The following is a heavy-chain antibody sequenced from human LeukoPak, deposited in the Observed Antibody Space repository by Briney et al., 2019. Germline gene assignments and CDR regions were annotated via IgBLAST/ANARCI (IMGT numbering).Heavy chain of an antibody. V-gene: IGHV3-30-3*01. Sequence: GGSLRLSCAASGFTFSSYAMHWVRLAPGKGLEWEAGISYDGSNKYYADSVKGRFTISRDNSKNTLYLQMNSLRAEDTAVYYCARGRNREWLLLSNWFDPWGQGTLVTVSS. CDR1: GFTFSSYA. CDR2: ISYDGSNK. J-gene: IGHJ5*02. CDR3: ARGRNREWLLLSNWFDP. D-gene: IGHD3-22*01.